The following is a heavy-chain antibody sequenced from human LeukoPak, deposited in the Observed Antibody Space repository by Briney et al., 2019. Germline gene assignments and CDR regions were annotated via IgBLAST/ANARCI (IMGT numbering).Heavy chain of an antibody. CDR1: SGSISSYY. CDR3: ARMFSGSGSYYTNFDS. Sequence: SETLSLTCTVSSGSISSYYWSWIRQPPGKGLEWIAYIDYSGGTKYNPSLKSRVTISVDTSKNQFSLRPSSVTAADTAVYYCARMFSGSGSYYTNFDSWGQGTLVTVSS. D-gene: IGHD3-10*01. V-gene: IGHV4-59*01. CDR2: IDYSGGT. J-gene: IGHJ4*02.